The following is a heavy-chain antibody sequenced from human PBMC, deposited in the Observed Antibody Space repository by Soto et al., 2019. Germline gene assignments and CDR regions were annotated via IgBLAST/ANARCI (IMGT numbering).Heavy chain of an antibody. J-gene: IGHJ6*02. D-gene: IGHD1-1*01. Sequence: GASLKISCKGYENNFTTKCIGWVRHMPGKGLEVMGIIYPGDSDTRYSPSFKGQVTISADKSIRTAYLQWSSLKASDTAIYYCASVKAGNFYSGMDVWGQGTPVTVSS. CDR1: ENNFTTKC. CDR2: IYPGDSDT. CDR3: ASVKAGNFYSGMDV. V-gene: IGHV5-51*01.